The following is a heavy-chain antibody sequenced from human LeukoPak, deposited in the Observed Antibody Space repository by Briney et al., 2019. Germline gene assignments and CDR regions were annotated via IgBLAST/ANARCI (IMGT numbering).Heavy chain of an antibody. CDR2: INPTGGSA. J-gene: IGHJ4*02. D-gene: IGHD4-17*01. Sequence: ASVKVSCKASGYTFTTYYMHWVRQAPGQGLQWMGIINPTGGSASYAQKFQGRVTMTRDTSTSTVYLELSSLRSEDTAVYYCARGDYATSDPYFDYWGQGTLVSVST. CDR3: ARGDYATSDPYFDY. V-gene: IGHV1-46*01. CDR1: GYTFTTYY.